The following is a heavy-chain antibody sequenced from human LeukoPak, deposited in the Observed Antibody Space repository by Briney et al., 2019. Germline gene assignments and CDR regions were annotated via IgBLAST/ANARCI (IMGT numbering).Heavy chain of an antibody. CDR3: AKDRGQXYFDY. CDR1: GFHFSTYG. Sequence: GGSLRLSCAASGFHFSTYGMNWVRQAPGKGLEWVAVISYDGSNKYYAASVKGRFTISRDNSKNTLYLQMNSLRAEDTAVYYCAKDRGQXYFDYXGQGTLVTVSS. J-gene: IGHJ4*02. CDR2: ISYDGSNK. D-gene: IGHD3-10*01. V-gene: IGHV3-30*18.